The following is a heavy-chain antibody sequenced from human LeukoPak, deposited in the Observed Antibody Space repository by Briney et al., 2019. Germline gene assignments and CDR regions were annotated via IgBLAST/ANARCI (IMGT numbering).Heavy chain of an antibody. CDR2: ISASGGTP. CDR1: GFIFSSCA. D-gene: IGHD3-10*01. J-gene: IGHJ4*02. Sequence: GGSLRLSCAASGFIFSSCAMSWVRQAPGKGLEWVSTISASGGTPYLADSVKGRFTISRDNSKNTLYLQMNSLRAEDTAVYYWPSLRRPGGLDCWGQGTLVTVPP. V-gene: IGHV3-23*01. CDR3: PSLRRPGGLDC.